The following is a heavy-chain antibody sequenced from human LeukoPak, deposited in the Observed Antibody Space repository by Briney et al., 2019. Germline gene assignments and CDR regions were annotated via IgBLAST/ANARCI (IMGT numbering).Heavy chain of an antibody. V-gene: IGHV4-31*03. CDR2: IYYSGST. Sequence: PSETLSLTCTVSGGSISSGGYYWSWIRQHPGKGLEWIGYIYYSGSTYYNPSLKSRVTISVDTSKNQFSLKLSSVTAADTAVYYCAGERPTIFDDNWFDPWGQGTLVTVSS. CDR3: AGERPTIFDDNWFDP. D-gene: IGHD3-3*01. CDR1: GGSISSGGYY. J-gene: IGHJ5*02.